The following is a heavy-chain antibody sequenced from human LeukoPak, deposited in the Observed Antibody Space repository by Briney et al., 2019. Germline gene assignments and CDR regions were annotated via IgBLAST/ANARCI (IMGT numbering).Heavy chain of an antibody. Sequence: GGSLRLSCAASGFTFNIYSMNWVRQAPGKGLEWVSYISSSGSTIYYADSVKGRFTISRDNAKNSLYLQMNSLRAEDTAVYYCARDRYYDSSGYYPDAFDIWGQGTMVTVSS. CDR3: ARDRYYDSSGYYPDAFDI. J-gene: IGHJ3*02. V-gene: IGHV3-48*04. D-gene: IGHD3-22*01. CDR1: GFTFNIYS. CDR2: ISSSGSTI.